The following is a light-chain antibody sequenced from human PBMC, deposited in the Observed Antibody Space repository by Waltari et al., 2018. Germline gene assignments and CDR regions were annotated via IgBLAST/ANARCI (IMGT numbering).Light chain of an antibody. J-gene: IGKJ1*01. Sequence: EIVLTQSPGSLSSSPGERVTLSCRASQSVSRALAWYQQKPGQAPRLLIFGASNRATGIPARFIGSGYETDFSLTISRLEPEDFSVYYCQHYVRLPATFVRGTKVEIK. CDR3: QHYVRLPAT. V-gene: IGKV3-20*01. CDR1: QSVSRA. CDR2: GAS.